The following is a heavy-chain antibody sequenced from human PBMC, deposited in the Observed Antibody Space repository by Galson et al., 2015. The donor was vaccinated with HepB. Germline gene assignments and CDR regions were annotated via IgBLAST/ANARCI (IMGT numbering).Heavy chain of an antibody. J-gene: IGHJ6*02. CDR3: ARGEYSSGWYGYYYYYGMDV. Sequence: SLRLSCAASGFTFSSYWMSWVRQAPEKGLEWVANIKQDGSEKYYVDSVKGRFTISRDNAKNSLYLQMNSLRAEDTAVYYCARGEYSSGWYGYYYYYGMDVWGQGTTVTVSS. CDR2: IKQDGSEK. D-gene: IGHD6-19*01. V-gene: IGHV3-7*01. CDR1: GFTFSSYW.